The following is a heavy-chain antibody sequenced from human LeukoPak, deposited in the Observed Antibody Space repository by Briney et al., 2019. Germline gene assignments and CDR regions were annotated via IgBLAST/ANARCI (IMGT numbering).Heavy chain of an antibody. Sequence: HPGGSLRLSCAASGFTVSSNYMNWVRQAPGKGLEGVSVMYSGGSTYHAHSVKGRFTISRDNSKNSLYLKMNSLRTEDTAVYYCATEGYSDYDSVYWGQGTLVTVSS. V-gene: IGHV3-66*02. CDR1: GFTVSSNY. D-gene: IGHD5-12*01. CDR2: MYSGGST. J-gene: IGHJ4*02. CDR3: ATEGYSDYDSVY.